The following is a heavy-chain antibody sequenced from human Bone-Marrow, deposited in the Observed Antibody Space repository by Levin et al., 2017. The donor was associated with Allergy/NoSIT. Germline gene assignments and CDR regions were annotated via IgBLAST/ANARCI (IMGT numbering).Heavy chain of an antibody. V-gene: IGHV4-4*02. D-gene: IGHD6-13*01. CDR1: GGSISSSNW. Sequence: SQTLSLTCAVSGGSISSSNWWSWVRQPPGKGLEWIGEIYHSGSTNYNPSLKSRVTISVDKSKNQFSLKLSSVTAADTAVYYCAGRPRYSSSWYEHWGQGTLVTVSS. CDR2: IYHSGST. J-gene: IGHJ1*01. CDR3: AGRPRYSSSWYEH.